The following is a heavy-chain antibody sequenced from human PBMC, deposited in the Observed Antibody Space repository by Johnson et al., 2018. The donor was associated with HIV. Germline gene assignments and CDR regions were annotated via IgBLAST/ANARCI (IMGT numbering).Heavy chain of an antibody. Sequence: VQLVESGGGLVQPGGSLRLSCVASGITVSSSYMSWVRQAPGKGLEWVSAISGSGGSTYYADSVKGRFTISRDNSKNTLYLQMNSLRAEDTAVYYCARSGYGSGSTHDAFDIWGQGTMVTVSS. D-gene: IGHD3-10*01. CDR1: GITVSSSY. CDR2: SGSGGST. V-gene: IGHV3-66*01. CDR3: ARSGYGSGSTHDAFDI. J-gene: IGHJ3*02.